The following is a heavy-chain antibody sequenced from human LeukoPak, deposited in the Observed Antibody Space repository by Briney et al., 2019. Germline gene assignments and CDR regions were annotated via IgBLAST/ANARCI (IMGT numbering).Heavy chain of an antibody. CDR3: ARHGPAAMTGDRPYYYYYMDV. J-gene: IGHJ6*03. CDR2: IYPGDSDT. V-gene: IGHV5-51*01. D-gene: IGHD2-2*01. Sequence: GESLKISCKGSGYSFTSYWIGWVRHMPGKGLEWMGIIYPGDSDTRYSPSFQGQVTISADKSISTAYLQWSSLKASDTAMYYCARHGPAAMTGDRPYYYYYMDVWGKGTTVTVSS. CDR1: GYSFTSYW.